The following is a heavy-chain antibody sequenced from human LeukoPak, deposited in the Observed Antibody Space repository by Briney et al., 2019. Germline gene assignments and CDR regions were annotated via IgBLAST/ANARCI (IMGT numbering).Heavy chain of an antibody. CDR2: IYHSGST. Sequence: PSQTLSLTCAVSGGSISSGGYSWSWIRQPPGKGLEWIGYIYHSGSTYYNPSLKSRVTISVDTSKNQFSLKLSSVTAADTAVYYCARLRRAGHNYFDYWGQGTLVTVSS. CDR3: ARLRRAGHNYFDY. V-gene: IGHV4-30-2*01. CDR1: GGSISSGGYS. D-gene: IGHD5-24*01. J-gene: IGHJ4*02.